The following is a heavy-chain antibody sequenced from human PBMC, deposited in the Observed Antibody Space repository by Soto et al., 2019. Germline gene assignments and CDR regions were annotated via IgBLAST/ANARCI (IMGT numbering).Heavy chain of an antibody. Sequence: EVQLVESGGGLVQPGGSLRLSCAASGFTFSSNWMHWVRQVPGKGLVWVSRIKSDGSSTSYADSVKGRFTISRDNAENTLHLRMNSLRAEDTAVYYCARGANFDNWGHGTLVTVSS. J-gene: IGHJ4*01. D-gene: IGHD1-26*01. V-gene: IGHV3-74*01. CDR1: GFTFSSNW. CDR2: IKSDGSST. CDR3: ARGANFDN.